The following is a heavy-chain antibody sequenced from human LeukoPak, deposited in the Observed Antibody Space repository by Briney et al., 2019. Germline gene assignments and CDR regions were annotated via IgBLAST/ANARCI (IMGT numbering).Heavy chain of an antibody. V-gene: IGHV4-30-4*01. Sequence: SETLSLTCTVSGGSISSGDYYWSWIRQPPGKGLEWIGYIYYSGSTYYNPSLKSRVTISVDTSKNQFSLKLSSVTAADTAVYYCASSRIAAADWYFDLWGRGTLVTVSS. J-gene: IGHJ2*01. CDR2: IYYSGST. CDR3: ASSRIAAADWYFDL. D-gene: IGHD6-13*01. CDR1: GGSISSGDYY.